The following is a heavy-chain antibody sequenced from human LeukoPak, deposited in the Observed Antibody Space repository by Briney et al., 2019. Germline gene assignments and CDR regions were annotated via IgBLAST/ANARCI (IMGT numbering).Heavy chain of an antibody. J-gene: IGHJ4*02. CDR3: AKTYDILTGYSPWGY. V-gene: IGHV3-23*01. CDR2: INGYGGTT. Sequence: QPGGSLRLSCAASGFTFSSYAMSWVRQAPGKGLEWVSSINGYGGTTFYADSVKGRLTISRDNSKNTLYLQMNSLRAEDTAIYYCAKTYDILTGYSPWGYWGQGTLVTVSS. D-gene: IGHD3-9*01. CDR1: GFTFSSYA.